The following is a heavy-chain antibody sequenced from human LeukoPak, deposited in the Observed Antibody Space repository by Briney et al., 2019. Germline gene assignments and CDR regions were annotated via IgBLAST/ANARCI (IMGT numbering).Heavy chain of an antibody. CDR3: ARGRNDIGQGSFFL. Sequence: SETLSLTCTVSGGSISSYYWSWIRQPPGKGLEWIGYIYYSGSTNYNPSLKSRVTMSVDTSKNQFSLSLTSVTAADTAVYYCARGRNDIGQGSFFLWGQGTLVSVSS. V-gene: IGHV4-59*01. J-gene: IGHJ4*02. D-gene: IGHD3-3*02. CDR2: IYYSGST. CDR1: GGSISSYY.